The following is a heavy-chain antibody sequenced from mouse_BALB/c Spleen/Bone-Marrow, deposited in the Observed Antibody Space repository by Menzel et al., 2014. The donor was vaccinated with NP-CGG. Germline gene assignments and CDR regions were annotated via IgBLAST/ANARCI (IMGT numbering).Heavy chain of an antibody. CDR3: ARYYGSTYGYFFHS. D-gene: IGHD1-1*01. V-gene: IGHV3-1*02. CDR2: IHYSGYT. CDR1: GYSITSGYN. J-gene: IGHJ2*01. Sequence: VQLQQSGPDLVKSSQSLSLTCTVTGYSITSGYNWHWIRQFPGNKLEWMGYIHYSGYTNYNPSLKSRISITRDTSKNQFFLQLNSVTTEDTATYYCARYYGSTYGYFFHSRSQATTLAVSA.